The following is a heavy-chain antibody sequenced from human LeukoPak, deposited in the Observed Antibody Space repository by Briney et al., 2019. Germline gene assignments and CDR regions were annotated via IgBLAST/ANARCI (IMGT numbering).Heavy chain of an antibody. D-gene: IGHD6-19*01. V-gene: IGHV3-64D*06. CDR3: GTGGIAVAGYQPDY. CDR1: GFTFSSYA. Sequence: PGGSLRLSCSASGFTFSSYAMHWVRQAPGKGLEYVSAISSNGGSTYYADSVKGRFTISRDNSKNTLYLQMSSLRAEDTAVYYCGTGGIAVAGYQPDYWGRGTLVTVSS. J-gene: IGHJ4*02. CDR2: ISSNGGST.